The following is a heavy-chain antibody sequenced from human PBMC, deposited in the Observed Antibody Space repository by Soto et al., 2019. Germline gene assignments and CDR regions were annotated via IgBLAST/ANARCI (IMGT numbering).Heavy chain of an antibody. Sequence: PSETLSLTCTVSGGSISSISYYWGWIRQPPGKGLEWIGSIYYSGSTYYNPSLKSRVTISVDTSKNQFSLKLSSVTAADTAVYYCARRGEWLLAAPLDYWGQGTLVTVSS. J-gene: IGHJ4*02. CDR1: GGSISSISYY. V-gene: IGHV4-39*01. D-gene: IGHD3-3*01. CDR3: ARRGEWLLAAPLDY. CDR2: IYYSGST.